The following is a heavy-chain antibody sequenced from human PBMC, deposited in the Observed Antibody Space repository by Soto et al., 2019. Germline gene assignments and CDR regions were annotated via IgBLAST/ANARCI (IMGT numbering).Heavy chain of an antibody. CDR3: ARDDAYYDILTGYYSSGGPDY. Sequence: EVHLVESGGGLVQPGGSLRLSCAASGFTFSSYWMSWVRQAPGKGLEWVANIKQDGSEKYYVDSVKGRFTISRDNAKNSLYLQMNSMGAEETTVYYCARDDAYYDILTGYYSSGGPDYGGQGTLVTVSS. CDR1: GFTFSSYW. V-gene: IGHV3-7*05. J-gene: IGHJ4*02. D-gene: IGHD3-9*01. CDR2: IKQDGSEK.